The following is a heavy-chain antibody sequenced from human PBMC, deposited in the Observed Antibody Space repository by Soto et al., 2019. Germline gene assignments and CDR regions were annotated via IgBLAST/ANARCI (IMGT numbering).Heavy chain of an antibody. CDR1: GYTFTSYG. D-gene: IGHD3-16*01. J-gene: IGHJ4*02. V-gene: IGHV1-18*01. CDR2: ISAYNGNT. Sequence: ASVKVSCKASGYTFTSYGISWVRQAPGQGLEWMGWISAYNGNTNYAQKLQGRVTMTTDSSTSTAYMELRSLRSDDTAVYYCARSVFGHTFGPSCPCPDYWGQGTLVTVSS. CDR3: ARSVFGHTFGPSCPCPDY.